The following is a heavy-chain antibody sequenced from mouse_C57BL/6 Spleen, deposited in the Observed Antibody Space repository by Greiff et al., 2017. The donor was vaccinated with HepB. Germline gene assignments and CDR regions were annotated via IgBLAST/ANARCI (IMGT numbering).Heavy chain of an antibody. CDR2: IYPGSGST. D-gene: IGHD1-1*01. V-gene: IGHV1-55*01. Sequence: QVQLQQPGAELVKPGASVKMSCKASGYTFTSYWITWVKQRPGQGLEWIGDIYPGSGSTNYNEKFKSKATLTVDTSSSTAYMQLSSLTSEDSAVYYCASPYYYGSSLDYWGQGTTLTVSS. CDR3: ASPYYYGSSLDY. J-gene: IGHJ2*01. CDR1: GYTFTSYW.